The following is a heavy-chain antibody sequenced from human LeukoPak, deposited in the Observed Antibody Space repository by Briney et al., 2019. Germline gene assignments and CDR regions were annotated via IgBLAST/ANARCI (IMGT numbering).Heavy chain of an antibody. J-gene: IGHJ3*02. V-gene: IGHV3-74*01. CDR1: GFTFSNYW. Sequence: GGSLGLSCAASGFTFSNYWMHWVRQAPGKGLEWVSRIYSDGSNTVYAEPVKGRFTISRDNAKNTLFLQMNSLRAEDTAVYYCGRGASWQGNVCEIWGQGTMVTVSS. CDR2: IYSDGSNT. CDR3: GRGASWQGNVCEI. D-gene: IGHD3-10*01.